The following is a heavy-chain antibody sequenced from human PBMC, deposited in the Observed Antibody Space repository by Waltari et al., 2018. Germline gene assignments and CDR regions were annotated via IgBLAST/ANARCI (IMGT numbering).Heavy chain of an antibody. CDR2: ISRGSSYI. CDR3: AREWGVMVGTAGFYFDY. CDR1: GFTFSSYT. J-gene: IGHJ4*02. V-gene: IGHV3-21*01. Sequence: EVQLVGSGGGLVKPGGSLRLSCAASGFTFSSYTMNWFRQAPGKGLELVEAISRGSSYIYYADSVKGRFTISRDNAKNSLYLQMNSLRVEDTAVYYCAREWGVMVGTAGFYFDYWGQGALVTVSS. D-gene: IGHD2-15*01.